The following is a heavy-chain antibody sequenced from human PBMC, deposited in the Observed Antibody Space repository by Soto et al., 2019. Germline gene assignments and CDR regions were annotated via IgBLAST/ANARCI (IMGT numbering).Heavy chain of an antibody. J-gene: IGHJ4*02. CDR1: GITLSSAW. Sequence: PGGSLRLSCAASGITLSSAWMSWVRQAPGKGLEWVARIKSESDGGTTDYTAPVKGRFTISRDDSKNTLYLQMNSLKTEDTAVYYCTTDRRITLAQFDYWGQGTLVTVSS. D-gene: IGHD1-20*01. V-gene: IGHV3-15*01. CDR2: IKSESDGGTT. CDR3: TTDRRITLAQFDY.